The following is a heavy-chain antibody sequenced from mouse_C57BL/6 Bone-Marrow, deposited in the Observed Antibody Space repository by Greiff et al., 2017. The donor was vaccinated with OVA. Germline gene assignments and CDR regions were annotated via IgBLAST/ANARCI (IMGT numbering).Heavy chain of an antibody. V-gene: IGHV2-2*01. CDR3: DRESYDGSCYWYFDV. D-gene: IGHD1-1*01. CDR1: GFSLTSYG. J-gene: IGHJ1*01. Sequence: VKLVESGPGLVQPSPSLSITCTVSGFSLTSYGVRWVRQSPGQGLEWLGVIWSGGSTAYNAAFISRLSISTDNSKSQVFFQMHCLHADDTAIYNWDRESYDGSCYWYFDVWGAGTTVNVAS. CDR2: IWSGGST.